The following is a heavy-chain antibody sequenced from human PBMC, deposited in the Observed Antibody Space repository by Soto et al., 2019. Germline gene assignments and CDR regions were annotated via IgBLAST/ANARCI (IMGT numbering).Heavy chain of an antibody. D-gene: IGHD1-20*01. Sequence: ASVKVSCKASGYTFTTYGMSWVRQAPGQGLEWVGWISPDSGNTNYAQKLQGRVTMTTDTSTTTVYMELRSLRSDDTAVYYCARDFGYTCNYWGPFEFWGQGPTVTVSS. CDR1: GYTFTTYG. CDR2: ISPDSGNT. CDR3: ARDFGYTCNYWGPFEF. V-gene: IGHV1-18*04. J-gene: IGHJ6*02.